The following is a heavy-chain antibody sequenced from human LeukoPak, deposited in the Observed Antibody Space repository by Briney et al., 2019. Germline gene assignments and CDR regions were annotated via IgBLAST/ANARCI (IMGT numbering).Heavy chain of an antibody. V-gene: IGHV4-34*01. J-gene: IGHJ4*02. Sequence: SETLSVTFAGYGGSFSGYYWSWIRQPPGKGLEWIGEINHSGSTNSNPSLKSRVTISVDTSKNQFSLKLSSVTAADTAVYYCARVGVLDTAMPIYYFDYWGQGTLVTVSS. D-gene: IGHD5-18*01. CDR2: INHSGST. CDR3: ARVGVLDTAMPIYYFDY. CDR1: GGSFSGYY.